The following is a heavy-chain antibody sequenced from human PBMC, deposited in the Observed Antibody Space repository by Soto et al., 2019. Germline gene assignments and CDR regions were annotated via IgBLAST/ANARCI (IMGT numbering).Heavy chain of an antibody. CDR1: GYNFAGYW. CDR2: IYPSDSDT. J-gene: IGHJ4*02. CDR3: ARGGVSTRTFDY. V-gene: IGHV5-51*01. Sequence: GESLKISCKGSGYNFAGYWIAWVRQMPGKGLELMGIIYPSDSDTRYRPSFQGQVTISAGKSISSAYLQWSSLRASDTAMYYCARGGVSTRTFDYWGQGTPVTVSS. D-gene: IGHD3-3*01.